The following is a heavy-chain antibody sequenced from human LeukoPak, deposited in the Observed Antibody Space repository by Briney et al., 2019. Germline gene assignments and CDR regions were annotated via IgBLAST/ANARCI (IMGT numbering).Heavy chain of an antibody. V-gene: IGHV4-34*01. J-gene: IGHJ6*03. CDR3: ARINYDFWSGYSIYYYYYMDV. D-gene: IGHD3-3*01. CDR1: GGSFSGYY. Sequence: SETLSLTCAVYGGSFSGYYWSWIRQPPGKGLEWIGEINHSGSTNYNPSLKSRVTISVDTSKNQFPLKLSSVTAADTAVYYCARINYDFWSGYSIYYYYYMDVWGKGTTVTVSS. CDR2: INHSGST.